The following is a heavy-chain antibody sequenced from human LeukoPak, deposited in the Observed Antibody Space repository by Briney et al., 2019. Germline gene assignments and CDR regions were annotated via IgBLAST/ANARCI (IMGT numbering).Heavy chain of an antibody. J-gene: IGHJ4*02. CDR2: ILASGSPT. Sequence: GGSLRLSCAASGFNFNSYTMNWVRQAPGKGLQWVANILASGSPTYYADSVKGQFIISRDNSKNTVYLQMNSLRVEDTAIYYCAKDLRPDGVDNFDHWGQGILVTVSS. CDR1: GFNFNSYT. D-gene: IGHD2-8*01. V-gene: IGHV3-23*01. CDR3: AKDLRPDGVDNFDH.